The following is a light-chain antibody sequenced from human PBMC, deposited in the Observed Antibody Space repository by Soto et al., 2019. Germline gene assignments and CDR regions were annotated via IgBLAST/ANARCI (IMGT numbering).Light chain of an antibody. CDR3: QQYGGSPPIT. J-gene: IGKJ5*01. V-gene: IGKV3-20*01. CDR2: GAS. CDR1: QSVSSRY. Sequence: EIVLTQSPGTLSLSPGERATLSCRASQSVSSRYLTWYQQKPGQAPRPLIYGASSRATGIPDRFSGSGSGTDLTLTISRLEPEDFAVYSCQQYGGSPPITFGQGTRLEIK.